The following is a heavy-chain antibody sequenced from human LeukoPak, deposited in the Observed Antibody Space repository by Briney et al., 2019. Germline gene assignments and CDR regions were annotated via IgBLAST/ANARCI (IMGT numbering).Heavy chain of an antibody. CDR2: ISGSGGIT. Sequence: GGSLRLSCAASGFTFSTYAMSWVRQAPGKGLEWVSAISGSGGITYYADSVKGRFTISRDNSKNTLSLQMNSLRVEDTAVYYCARGFGPGIAAAGYWGQGTLVTVSS. V-gene: IGHV3-23*01. D-gene: IGHD6-13*01. J-gene: IGHJ4*02. CDR3: ARGFGPGIAAAGY. CDR1: GFTFSTYA.